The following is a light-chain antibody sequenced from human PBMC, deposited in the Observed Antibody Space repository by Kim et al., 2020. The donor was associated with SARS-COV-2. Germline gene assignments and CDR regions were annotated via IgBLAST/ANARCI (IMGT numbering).Light chain of an antibody. J-gene: IGLJ2*01. CDR1: SLRSYY. Sequence: SSELTQDPTVSVALGQTVRITCQGDSLRSYYATWYQQKPGQAPILVMYGTNSRPSGIPERFSGSNSGNTASLTITGAQAEDDADYYCSSRDSSGSQPVLFGGGTQLTVL. CDR3: SSRDSSGSQPVL. V-gene: IGLV3-19*01. CDR2: GTN.